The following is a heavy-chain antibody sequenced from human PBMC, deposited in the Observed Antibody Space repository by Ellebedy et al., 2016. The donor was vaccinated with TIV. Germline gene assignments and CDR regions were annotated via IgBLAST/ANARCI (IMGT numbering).Heavy chain of an antibody. J-gene: IGHJ5*02. V-gene: IGHV2-5*02. CDR1: GLSLSTSGVG. D-gene: IGHD3-10*01. Sequence: SGPTLVKPSQTLALTCTVSGLSLSTSGVGVGWIRQPPGKALEWLALIYWDDDKGYSPSLKTRLTITKDTSKNQVVLTMTNMDPVDTATYYCTHRIFEMYFCASGIRYDNWPDPWGQGTLVTVSS. CDR3: THRIFEMYFCASGIRYDNWPDP. CDR2: IYWDDDK.